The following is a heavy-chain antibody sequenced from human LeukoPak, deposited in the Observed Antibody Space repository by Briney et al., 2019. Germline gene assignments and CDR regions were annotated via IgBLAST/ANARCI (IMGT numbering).Heavy chain of an antibody. J-gene: IGHJ4*02. D-gene: IGHD2-8*01. Sequence: PSQTLSLTCTVSGGSISSGSYYWSWIRQPAGKGLEWIGRIYTSESTNYNPSLKSRVTISVDTSKNQFSLKLSSVTAADTAVYYCARDWGVGIFDYWGQGTLVTVSS. CDR1: GGSISSGSYY. V-gene: IGHV4-61*02. CDR3: ARDWGVGIFDY. CDR2: IYTSEST.